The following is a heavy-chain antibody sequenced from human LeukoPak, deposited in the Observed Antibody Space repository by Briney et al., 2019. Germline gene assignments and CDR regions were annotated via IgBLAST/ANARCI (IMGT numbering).Heavy chain of an antibody. J-gene: IGHJ6*02. Sequence: SETLSLTCTVSGGSISSYYWSWIRQPPGKGLEWIGYIYYSGSTNYNPSLKSRVTISVDTSKNQFSLKLSSVTAADTAVYYCACSGYSSSWYYYYGMDVWGQGTTVTVSS. V-gene: IGHV4-59*01. CDR2: IYYSGST. D-gene: IGHD6-13*01. CDR1: GGSISSYY. CDR3: ACSGYSSSWYYYYGMDV.